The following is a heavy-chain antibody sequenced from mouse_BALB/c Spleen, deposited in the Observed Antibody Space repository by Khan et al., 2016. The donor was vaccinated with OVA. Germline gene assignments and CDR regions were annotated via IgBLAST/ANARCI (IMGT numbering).Heavy chain of an antibody. CDR3: VRDGAYHRNDGWFAY. CDR2: INPSNGYT. CDR1: GYTFTSYT. J-gene: IGHJ3*01. V-gene: IGHV1-4*01. Sequence: QVQLKQSEAELARPGASVKMSCKASGYTFTSYTIHWIKLRPGQGLEWIGYINPSNGYTNYNQKFKDKATLTADKSSTTAYMELSSLTSDDSALYNCVRDGAYHRNDGWFAYWGQGTLVTVSA. D-gene: IGHD2-14*01.